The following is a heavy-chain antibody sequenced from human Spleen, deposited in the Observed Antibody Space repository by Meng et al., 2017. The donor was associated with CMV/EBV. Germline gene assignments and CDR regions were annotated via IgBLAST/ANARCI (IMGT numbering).Heavy chain of an antibody. J-gene: IGHJ6*02. CDR2: IKQDGSEK. CDR3: AREKYIVGYYYGLDV. Sequence: GGSLRLSCAASGFTFSSYWMSWVRQAPGKGLEWVANIKQDGSEKYYVDSVKGRFTISRDNSKDTLYLQMSSLRAEDTAVYYCAREKYIVGYYYGLDVWGQGTTVTVSS. CDR1: GFTFSSYW. V-gene: IGHV3-7*01. D-gene: IGHD1-26*01.